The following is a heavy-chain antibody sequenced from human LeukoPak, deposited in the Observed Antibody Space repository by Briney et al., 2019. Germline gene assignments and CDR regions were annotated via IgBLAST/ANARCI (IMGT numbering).Heavy chain of an antibody. J-gene: IGHJ4*02. CDR2: IRGSGDST. CDR3: ATAGNYRFDY. Sequence: GGSLRLSCAASGFTFSSYGMSWVRQAPGKGLEWVSAIRGSGDSTYYADSVKGRFTISRDNAKNTLYLQMDSLRADDTAVYYCATAGNYRFDYWGQGTLVTVSS. V-gene: IGHV3-23*01. D-gene: IGHD1-7*01. CDR1: GFTFSSYG.